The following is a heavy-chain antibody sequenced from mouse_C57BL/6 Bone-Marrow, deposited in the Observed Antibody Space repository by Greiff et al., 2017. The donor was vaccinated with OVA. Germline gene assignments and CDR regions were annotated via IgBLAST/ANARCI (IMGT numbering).Heavy chain of an antibody. CDR2: IDPSDSYT. CDR1: GYTFTSYW. D-gene: IGHD1-1*01. Sequence: VQLQQPGAELVMPGASVKLSCKASGYTFTSYWMHWVKQRPGQGLEWIGEIDPSDSYTNYNQKFKGKSTLTVDKSSSTAYMQLSSLTSEDSAVYSCARCGHYGSSPYWYFDVWGTGTTVTVSS. V-gene: IGHV1-69*01. J-gene: IGHJ1*03. CDR3: ARCGHYGSSPYWYFDV.